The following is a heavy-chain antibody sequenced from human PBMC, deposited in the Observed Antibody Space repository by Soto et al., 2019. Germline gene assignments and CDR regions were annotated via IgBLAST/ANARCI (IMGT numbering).Heavy chain of an antibody. D-gene: IGHD1-1*01. CDR2: INPSNGVT. CDR1: GYIFTDYY. Sequence: ASVKVSCKASGYIFTDYYVHWVRQAPGQGLEWLGWINPSNGVTYYAQNFRDRVTMTRDTSISTAYMDLTRLTSDDTAVYFCARDPDHTRSNTLVPWGQGNLVTV. V-gene: IGHV1-2*02. J-gene: IGHJ5*02. CDR3: ARDPDHTRSNTLVP.